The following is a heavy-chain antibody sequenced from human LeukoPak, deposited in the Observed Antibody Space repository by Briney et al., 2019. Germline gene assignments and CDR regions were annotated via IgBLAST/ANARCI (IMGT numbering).Heavy chain of an antibody. J-gene: IGHJ4*02. CDR2: IKQDGSEK. D-gene: IGHD3-3*01. V-gene: IGHV3-7*01. Sequence: PGGSLRLSCAASGFTFSSYWMSWVRQAPGKGLEWVANIKQDGSEKYYVDSVKGRFTISRDNAKNSLYLQMNSLRAEDTAVYYCARVRVIDDFWSGYSNTDYWGQGTLVTVSS. CDR3: ARVRVIDDFWSGYSNTDY. CDR1: GFTFSSYW.